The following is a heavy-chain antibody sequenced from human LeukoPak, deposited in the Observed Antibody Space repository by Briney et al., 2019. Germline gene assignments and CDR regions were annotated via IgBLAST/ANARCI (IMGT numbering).Heavy chain of an antibody. CDR1: GFIFSSYW. D-gene: IGHD1-26*01. Sequence: GGSPRLSCETSGFIFSSYWMSWFRQAPGKGLEWVANIKEDGREKNYVDSVKGRFTISRDNTKNSLNLQMNRLRAEDTAIYYCARRGGSYYADDYWGQGNQVTVSS. V-gene: IGHV3-7*01. CDR2: IKEDGREK. CDR3: ARRGGSYYADDY. J-gene: IGHJ4*02.